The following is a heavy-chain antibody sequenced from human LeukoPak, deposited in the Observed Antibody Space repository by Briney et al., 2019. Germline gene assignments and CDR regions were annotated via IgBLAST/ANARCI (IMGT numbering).Heavy chain of an antibody. J-gene: IGHJ4*02. CDR3: AKRYSGSYTRFDY. D-gene: IGHD1-26*01. Sequence: GGSLRLSCAASGFTFSSYATSWVRQAPGKGLEWFSAISGSGGSTYYADSVKGRFTISRDNSKNTLYLQMNSLRAEDTAVYYCAKRYSGSYTRFDYWGQGTLVTVSS. CDR1: GFTFSSYA. CDR2: ISGSGGST. V-gene: IGHV3-23*01.